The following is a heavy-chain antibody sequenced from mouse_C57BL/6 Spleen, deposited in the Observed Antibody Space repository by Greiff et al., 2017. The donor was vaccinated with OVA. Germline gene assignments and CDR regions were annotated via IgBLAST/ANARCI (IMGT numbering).Heavy chain of an antibody. J-gene: IGHJ2*01. D-gene: IGHD1-1*01. Sequence: QVQLQQPGAELVRPGSSVKLSCKASGYTFTSYWMDWVKQRPGQGLEWIGNIYPSDSETHYNQKFKDKATLTVDKSSSTAYMQLRSLTSEDSAVYYCARRYYGSSYTFFFDYWGQGTTLTVSS. CDR1: GYTFTSYW. V-gene: IGHV1-61*01. CDR3: ARRYYGSSYTFFFDY. CDR2: IYPSDSET.